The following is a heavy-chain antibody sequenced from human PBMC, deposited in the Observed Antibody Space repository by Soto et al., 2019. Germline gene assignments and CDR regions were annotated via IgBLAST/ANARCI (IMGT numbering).Heavy chain of an antibody. D-gene: IGHD1-26*01. J-gene: IGHJ4*02. CDR2: INAGNGNT. CDR1: VYSFTSYS. V-gene: IGHV1-3*01. Sequence: VAAENFPYMASVYSFTSYSILWVRQEPGQRLEWMGWINAGNGNTKYSQTFQGRDIITRDTPAGTAYMELRSVRSDYTAVYYCATPIVAVYWGQGTLVTVSS. CDR3: ATPIVAVY.